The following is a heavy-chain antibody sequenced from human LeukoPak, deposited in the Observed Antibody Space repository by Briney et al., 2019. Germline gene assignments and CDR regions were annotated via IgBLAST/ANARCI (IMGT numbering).Heavy chain of an antibody. V-gene: IGHV3-7*01. D-gene: IGHD2-2*01. CDR1: GFTFSSYW. CDR3: AREDIVVVPAADYYYYGGDV. Sequence: GGTLCLTCAASGFTFSSYWMSWVRQPPGKGLEWVANIKQDGSEKYYVDSVKGRFTISRDNAKNSLYLQMNSLRAEDTAVYYCAREDIVVVPAADYYYYGGDVWGQGTTVTVSS. J-gene: IGHJ6*02. CDR2: IKQDGSEK.